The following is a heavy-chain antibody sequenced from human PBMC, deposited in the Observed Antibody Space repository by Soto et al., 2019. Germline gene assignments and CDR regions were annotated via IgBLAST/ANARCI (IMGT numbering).Heavy chain of an antibody. D-gene: IGHD3-16*01. CDR1: GFSFSSYN. CDR3: VRSPKIGVRGAF. V-gene: IGHV3-21*01. J-gene: IGHJ4*02. CDR2: IKVGSSRI. Sequence: GGSLRLSCIGSGFSFSSYNMNWVRQAPGKGLEWVSSIKVGSSRIYQPDSMKGRFTISRDDARNSVYLQINSLRAEDTALYFCVRSPKIGVRGAFWGRGTQVTVSS.